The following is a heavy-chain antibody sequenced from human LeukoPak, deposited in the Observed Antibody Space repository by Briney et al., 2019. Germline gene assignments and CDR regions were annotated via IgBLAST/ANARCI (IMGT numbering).Heavy chain of an antibody. CDR2: IHYSGST. Sequence: SETLSLTCTVSGGSISGFHWSWIRQPPGKGLERIGYIHYSGSTDYNPSLKSRVTISVDTSKNQFSLKLSSVTAADTAVYYCTRHLDYYGSGSYEYWGQGTLVTVSS. J-gene: IGHJ4*02. V-gene: IGHV4-59*08. CDR3: TRHLDYYGSGSYEY. D-gene: IGHD3-10*01. CDR1: GGSISGFH.